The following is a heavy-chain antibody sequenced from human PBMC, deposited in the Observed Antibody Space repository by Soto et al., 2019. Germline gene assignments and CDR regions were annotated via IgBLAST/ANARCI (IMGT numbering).Heavy chain of an antibody. V-gene: IGHV4-30-4*01. CDR2: IHYSGSI. D-gene: IGHD2-21*02. J-gene: IGHJ6*02. CDR1: GGSISTDHYH. CDR3: AREDDGGDRDYYGLDV. Sequence: QVQLRESGPGLVRPSQTLSLTCTVSGGSISTDHYHWTWIRQTPGKGLEWIGYIHYSGSIHFNPSLQSRVSMSVDTSKNLFSLKLSSVTAADTAVYFCAREDDGGDRDYYGLDVWGQGTTVTVSS.